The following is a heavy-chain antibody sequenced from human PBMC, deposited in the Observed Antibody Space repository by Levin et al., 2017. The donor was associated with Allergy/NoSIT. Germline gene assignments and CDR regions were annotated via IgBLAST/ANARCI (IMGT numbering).Heavy chain of an antibody. Sequence: SCAASGFTFSSYSMNWVRQAPGKGLEWVSSISSSSSYIYYADSVKGRFTISRDNAKNSLYLQMNSLRAEDTAVYYCARVEARGMDVWGQGTTVTVSS. CDR1: GFTFSSYS. CDR3: ARVEARGMDV. J-gene: IGHJ6*02. V-gene: IGHV3-21*01. CDR2: ISSSSSYI.